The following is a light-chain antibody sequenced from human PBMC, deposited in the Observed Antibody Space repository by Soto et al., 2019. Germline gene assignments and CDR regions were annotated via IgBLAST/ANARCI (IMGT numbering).Light chain of an antibody. Sequence: QSALTQPASVSGSPGQSITISCTGTSSDVGGYNHVSWYQQHPGKAPKLIIYEVRNRPSGVSNRLSGSKSGNTASLTISGLQAEDEADYYCSSYTSSSTWVFGGGTKLTVL. CDR2: EVR. CDR1: SSDVGGYNH. J-gene: IGLJ3*02. V-gene: IGLV2-14*01. CDR3: SSYTSSSTWV.